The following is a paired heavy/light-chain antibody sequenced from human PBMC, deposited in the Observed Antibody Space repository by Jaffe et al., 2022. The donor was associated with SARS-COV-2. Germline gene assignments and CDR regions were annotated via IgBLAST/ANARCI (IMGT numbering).Heavy chain of an antibody. V-gene: IGHV3-48*03. J-gene: IGHJ3*01. CDR1: GFTFSSHE. CDR3: ARGGSCSGGFCYFFNAFDL. CDR2: SLSSGGGSTI. D-gene: IGHD2-15*01. Sequence: EVQLVESGGGLVHPGGSLRLSCVASGFTFSSHEMNWVRQAPGKGLEWVSYSLSSGGGSTIYYADSVKGRFTIFRDNAKNSLYLQMNSLRVEDTAVYYCARGGSCSGGFCYFFNAFDLWGQGTMVTVSS.
Light chain of an antibody. J-gene: IGKJ1*01. Sequence: EIVLTQSPGTLSLSPGERATLSCRASQSVNSAHLAWYQKKPGQAPRLLIYGASSRASGIPDRFSGSGSGTDFSLTISRLEPEDSAVYFCQQYGSSLWTFGRGTKVEIK. V-gene: IGKV3-20*01. CDR3: QQYGSSLWT. CDR2: GAS. CDR1: QSVNSAH.